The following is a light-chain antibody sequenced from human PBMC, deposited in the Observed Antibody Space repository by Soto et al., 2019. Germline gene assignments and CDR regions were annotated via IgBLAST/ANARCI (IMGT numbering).Light chain of an antibody. J-gene: IGKJ4*01. CDR3: QQYRSSPPLT. CDR2: GAS. CDR1: QSVGSNS. Sequence: EFVLTQSPATLSLSPGERATLSCRASQSVGSNSLAWYQQKPGQAPRLLIYGASTRATGIPARFSGSGSGTEFTLTISSLEPEDFAVYYCQQYRSSPPLTFGGGTKVEIK. V-gene: IGKV3-20*01.